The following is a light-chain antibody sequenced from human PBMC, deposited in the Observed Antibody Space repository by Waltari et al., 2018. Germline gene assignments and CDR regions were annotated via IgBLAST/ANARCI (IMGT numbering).Light chain of an antibody. Sequence: SFELTQSPSVSVSLGQTATITCAGAKLGSKYVSWYKQKPGQSPVLVVYQDNRRPSWIPERVSGSNSGSTATLIISGTQAMDEADYYCQAWDSTTAVFGGGTKLTVL. J-gene: IGLJ2*01. V-gene: IGLV3-1*01. CDR3: QAWDSTTAV. CDR2: QDN. CDR1: KLGSKY.